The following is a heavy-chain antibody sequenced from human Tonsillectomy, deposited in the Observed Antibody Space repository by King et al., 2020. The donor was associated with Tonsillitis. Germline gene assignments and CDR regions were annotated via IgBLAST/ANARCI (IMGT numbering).Heavy chain of an antibody. J-gene: IGHJ5*01. Sequence: VQLVESGGGLKQPRGSLRLSCAASGFSVTNTYMTWVRQAPGKGLEWVATITDVGTTSYADSVKGRFTIARDNSENTLFLQMNSLRAGDTAVYYCARGGRTLWSGTPSPVNWLDSWGQGTLVTVSS. V-gene: IGHV3-53*01. D-gene: IGHD1-14*01. CDR3: ARGGRTLWSGTPSPVNWLDS. CDR2: ITDVGTT. CDR1: GFSVTNTY.